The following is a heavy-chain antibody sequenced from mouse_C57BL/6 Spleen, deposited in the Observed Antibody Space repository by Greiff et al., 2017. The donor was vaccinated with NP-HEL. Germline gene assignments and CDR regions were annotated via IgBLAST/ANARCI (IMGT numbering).Heavy chain of an antibody. J-gene: IGHJ1*03. Sequence: QVQLKQSGAELMKPGASVKLSCKATGYTFTGYWIEWVKQRPGHGLEWIGEILPGRGSTNYNEKFKGKATFTADTSSNTAYMQLSSLTTEDSAIYYCAKGDGYSEGYWYFDVWGTGTTVTVSS. D-gene: IGHD2-3*01. CDR2: ILPGRGST. CDR1: GYTFTGYW. CDR3: AKGDGYSEGYWYFDV. V-gene: IGHV1-9*01.